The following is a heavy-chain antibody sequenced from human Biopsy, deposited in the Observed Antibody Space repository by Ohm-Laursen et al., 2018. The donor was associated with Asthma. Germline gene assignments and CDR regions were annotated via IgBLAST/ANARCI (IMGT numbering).Heavy chain of an antibody. CDR1: GGSISSGDYS. J-gene: IGHJ3*02. CDR2: ISPSGNT. CDR3: ARDYGDYVWRAFDN. D-gene: IGHD4-17*01. Sequence: SQTLSLTCAVSGGSISSGDYSWSWIRQPPGKGLEWIGFISPSGNTYYSPSLKSRLTISVDRSKNQFSLRLSSVTAADTAMYYCARDYGDYVWRAFDNWGQGTMVTVPS. V-gene: IGHV4-30-2*01.